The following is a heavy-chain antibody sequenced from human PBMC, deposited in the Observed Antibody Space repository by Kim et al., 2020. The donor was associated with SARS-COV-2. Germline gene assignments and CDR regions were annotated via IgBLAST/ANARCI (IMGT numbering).Heavy chain of an antibody. D-gene: IGHD3-9*01. CDR3: AKASIQYFDWLLSAFDI. V-gene: IGHV3-23*01. CDR1: GFTFNRYV. CDR2: ISGSGSST. J-gene: IGHJ3*02. Sequence: GGSLRLSCAASGFTFNRYVMSWVRQAPGKGLEWVSAISGSGSSTYYADSVKGRFTISRDNSKNTLYVQMNSLRAEDTAVYYCAKASIQYFDWLLSAFDIWGQGTLVTVSS.